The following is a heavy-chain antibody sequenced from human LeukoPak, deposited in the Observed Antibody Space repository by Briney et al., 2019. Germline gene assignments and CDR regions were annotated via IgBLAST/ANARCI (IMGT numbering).Heavy chain of an antibody. Sequence: PGGSLRLSCAVSGFTSGIYAVSWVRQAPGKGLEWVSAFSGGGDSYYADSVRGRFTISRDNAKNSLYLQMNSLRAEDTAVYYCARIQYNSGWCLGDYWGRGTLVTVSS. V-gene: IGHV3-23*01. J-gene: IGHJ4*02. D-gene: IGHD6-19*01. CDR2: FSGGGDS. CDR1: GFTSGIYA. CDR3: ARIQYNSGWCLGDY.